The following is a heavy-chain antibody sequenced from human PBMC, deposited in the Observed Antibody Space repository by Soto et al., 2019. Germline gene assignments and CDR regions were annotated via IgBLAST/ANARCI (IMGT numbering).Heavy chain of an antibody. D-gene: IGHD2-15*01. V-gene: IGHV4-4*02. CDR2: IFHSGNT. Sequence: QVQLQESGPGLVKPSGTLSLTCAVSGGSISSSNWWSWVRQPPGKGLEWLGEIFHSGNTQYNPPLKSRVTISMDKSKNQLSLTVKSVTAADTAVYYCARGMGVASGGPLEYWGQGTLVTVSS. J-gene: IGHJ4*02. CDR3: ARGMGVASGGPLEY. CDR1: GGSISSSNW.